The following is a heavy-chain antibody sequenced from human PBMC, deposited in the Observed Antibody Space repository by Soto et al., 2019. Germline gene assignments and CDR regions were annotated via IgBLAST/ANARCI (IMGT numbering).Heavy chain of an antibody. CDR2: ISYDGSDK. CDR1: GFTFSSYA. D-gene: IGHD3-22*01. V-gene: IGHV3-30-3*01. J-gene: IGHJ4*02. Sequence: GGSLRLSCSASGFTFSSYAMHWVRQAPGKGLEWVALISYDGSDKDYADSVKGRFTISRDNSRNTLFLQMNSLRAEDTAVYYCARDYYKYYDSSGYYRSPAYWGQGALVTVSS. CDR3: ARDYYKYYDSSGYYRSPAY.